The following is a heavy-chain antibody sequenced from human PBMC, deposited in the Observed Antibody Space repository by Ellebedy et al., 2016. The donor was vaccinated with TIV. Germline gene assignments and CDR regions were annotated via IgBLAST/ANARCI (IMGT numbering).Heavy chain of an antibody. CDR1: GYTFTSYY. CDR2: INPSGGST. J-gene: IGHJ6*02. V-gene: IGHV1-46*01. Sequence: ASVKVSCKAPGYTFTSYYMHWARQAPGQGLEWMGIINPSGGSTSYAQKFQGRVTMTRDTSTSTVYMELSSLRSEDTAVYYCARDLRDSSSSRYYYGMDVWGQGTTVTVSS. CDR3: ARDLRDSSSSRYYYGMDV. D-gene: IGHD6-6*01.